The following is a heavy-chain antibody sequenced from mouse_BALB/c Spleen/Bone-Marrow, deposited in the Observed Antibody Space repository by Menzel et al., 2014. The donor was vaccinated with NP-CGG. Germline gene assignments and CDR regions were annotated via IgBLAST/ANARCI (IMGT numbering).Heavy chain of an antibody. CDR3: VREDYGRGFAY. CDR2: IRSKSNNYAT. CDR1: GFTFSTYA. D-gene: IGHD1-1*01. Sequence: EVKLVESGGGLVQPKGSLKLSCAASGFTFSTYAMHWVCQAPGKGLEWVARIRSKSNNYATYYADSVKDRFTISRDDSQSMLYLQMNNLKTEDTAMYYCVREDYGRGFAYWGQGTLVTVSA. V-gene: IGHV10-3*03. J-gene: IGHJ3*01.